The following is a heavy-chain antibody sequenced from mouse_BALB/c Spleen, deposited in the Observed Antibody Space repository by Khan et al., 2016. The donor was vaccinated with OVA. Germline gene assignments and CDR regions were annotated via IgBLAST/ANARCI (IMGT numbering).Heavy chain of an antibody. V-gene: IGHV1S132*01. Sequence: QVQLQQPGAELVRPGTSVKLSCKTPGYIFTSYWIHWVKQRSGQGLEWIGRIYPGTENIYCNEKFKDKATLTADKSSSTAYMQLSSLKSEDSDVYFCAREDALYHFDHWGQGTILKVSS. CDR1: GYIFTSYW. CDR3: AREDALYHFDH. CDR2: IYPGTENI. J-gene: IGHJ2*01.